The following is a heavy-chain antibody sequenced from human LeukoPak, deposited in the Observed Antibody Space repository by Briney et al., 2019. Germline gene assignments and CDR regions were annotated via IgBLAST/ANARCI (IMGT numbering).Heavy chain of an antibody. CDR3: AKEIFSGLLYIDY. V-gene: IGHV3-23*01. D-gene: IGHD5-12*01. CDR2: ITDAVGST. CDR1: GFTFSSSS. J-gene: IGHJ4*02. Sequence: GGSLRLSCAVSGFTFSSSSISWVRQAPGKGLEWVSAITDAVGSTHYADSVKGRFTISSDNSKNTVYLQMNSLRPEDMAVYYCAKEIFSGLLYIDYWGQGTLVTVSS.